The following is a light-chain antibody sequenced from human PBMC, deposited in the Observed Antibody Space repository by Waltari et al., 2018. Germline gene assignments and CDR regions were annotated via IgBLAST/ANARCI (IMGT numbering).Light chain of an antibody. CDR2: TAS. Sequence: DIQMTQSPTSLSASVGDTVIITCRASQTIYDYLNWYQQKPGKAPKLLISTASNLESGVPSRLSGRGYGTQFTLTISGLQPEDFATYYCLQSSITQGTFGPGTTVDIK. CDR3: LQSSITQGT. V-gene: IGKV1-39*01. CDR1: QTIYDY. J-gene: IGKJ3*01.